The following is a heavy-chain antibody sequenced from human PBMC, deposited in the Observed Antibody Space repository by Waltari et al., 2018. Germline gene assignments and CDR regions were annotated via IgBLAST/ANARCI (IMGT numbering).Heavy chain of an antibody. V-gene: IGHV4-34*01. CDR3: ARLVCSYGRGYYYGMDG. Sequence: QVQLQQWGAGLLKPSETLSLTCAVYGGSFSGYYWSWIRQPPGKGLKRIGENNHSGSTNNNTTHKSRVTSAVDTSKHQFSLKLSSVTAANTAVYYCARLVCSYGRGYYYGMDGWGQGTTVTVTS. CDR1: GGSFSGYY. D-gene: IGHD5-18*01. J-gene: IGHJ6*02. CDR2: NNHSGST.